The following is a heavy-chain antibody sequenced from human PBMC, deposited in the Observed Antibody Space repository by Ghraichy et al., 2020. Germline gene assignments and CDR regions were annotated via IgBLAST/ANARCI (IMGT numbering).Heavy chain of an antibody. V-gene: IGHV3-64D*06. CDR1: GFTFSSYA. CDR2: ISSNGGST. J-gene: IGHJ1*01. Sequence: GGSLRLSCAASGFTFSSYAMNWVRQAPGKGLECVSAISSNGGSTYYADSVKGRFTISRDNTKNTLYLQMSSLRAEDTAVYYCAKDPSSSSYYVFQHWGQGTLVTVSS. CDR3: AKDPSSSSYYVFQH. D-gene: IGHD6-13*01.